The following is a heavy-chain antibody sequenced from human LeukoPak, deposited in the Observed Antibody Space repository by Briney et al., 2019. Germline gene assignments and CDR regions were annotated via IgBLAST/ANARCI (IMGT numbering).Heavy chain of an antibody. D-gene: IGHD3-3*01. CDR3: ARDVWSGYYGAFDI. Sequence: ASVKVSCKASGYTFTGYYMHWVRQAPGQGLERIGWINPNSGGTNYAQKFQGRVTMTRDTSISTAYMELSRLRSDDTAVYYCARDVWSGYYGAFDIWGQGTMVTVSS. CDR1: GYTFTGYY. V-gene: IGHV1-2*02. CDR2: INPNSGGT. J-gene: IGHJ3*02.